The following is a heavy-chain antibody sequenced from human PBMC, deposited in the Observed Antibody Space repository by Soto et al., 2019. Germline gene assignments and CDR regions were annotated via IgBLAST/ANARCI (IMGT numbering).Heavy chain of an antibody. CDR3: AKGPRYYGSGADYYYGMDV. CDR1: GFTFSSYG. V-gene: IGHV3-30*18. Sequence: QVQLVESGGGVVQPGRSLRLSCAASGFTFSSYGMHWVRQAPGNGLEWVAVISYDGSNKYYADSVKGRFTISRDNSKNTLYLQMNSLRAEDTAVYYCAKGPRYYGSGADYYYGMDVWGQGTTVTVSS. J-gene: IGHJ6*02. D-gene: IGHD3-10*01. CDR2: ISYDGSNK.